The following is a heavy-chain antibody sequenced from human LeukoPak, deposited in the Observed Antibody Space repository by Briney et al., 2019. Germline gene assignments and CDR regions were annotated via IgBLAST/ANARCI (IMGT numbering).Heavy chain of an antibody. J-gene: IGHJ5*02. CDR3: ARRGYYEFWSGYFQRFEGWFDP. V-gene: IGHV3-7*01. D-gene: IGHD3-3*01. CDR2: IKQDGSEK. CDR1: GFRFSTYW. Sequence: GGSLRLSCAAAGFRFSTYWMSWVRQAPGKGVEGVANIKQDGSEKYYVDSVKDRFTISRDNAKNSLYLQMNSLRAEDTAVYYCARRGYYEFWSGYFQRFEGWFDPWGQGTLVTVSS.